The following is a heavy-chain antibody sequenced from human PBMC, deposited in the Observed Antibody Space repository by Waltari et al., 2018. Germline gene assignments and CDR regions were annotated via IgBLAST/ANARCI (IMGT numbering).Heavy chain of an antibody. J-gene: IGHJ4*02. CDR3: ARLGAAQTYYFDY. D-gene: IGHD1-26*01. CDR2: SIPSFGKA. Sequence: QVQLVQSGAEVKKPGSSVKVSCKASGGTFSSYAICWVRQAPGQGLEWMGGSIPSFGKANYEQKFQGRVTITTDESTSTAYMELSSLRSEDTAVYYCARLGAAQTYYFDYWGQGTLVTVSS. V-gene: IGHV1-69*05. CDR1: GGTFSSYA.